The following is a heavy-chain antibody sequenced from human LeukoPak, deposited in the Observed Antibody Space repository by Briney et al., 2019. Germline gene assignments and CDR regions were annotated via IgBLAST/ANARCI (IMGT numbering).Heavy chain of an antibody. V-gene: IGHV4-4*07. D-gene: IGHD5-12*01. Sequence: SETLPLTCTVSGGSISSYYWSWIRQPAGKGLERIGRFYSGGSTDYNPSLKSRVTMSVDTSKNQFSLKLSSVTAADTAVYYCARVYSGYDLPGSLANYYFDYWGQGTLVTVSS. CDR1: GGSISSYY. CDR2: FYSGGST. J-gene: IGHJ4*02. CDR3: ARVYSGYDLPGSLANYYFDY.